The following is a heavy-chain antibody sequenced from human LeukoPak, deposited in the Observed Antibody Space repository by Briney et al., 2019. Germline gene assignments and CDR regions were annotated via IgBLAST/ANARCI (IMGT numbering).Heavy chain of an antibody. CDR3: ARDQPPNYYGSGSYYKTFDY. Sequence: GGSVKVSCKASGYTFTSYGISWVRQAPGQGLEWMGWISAYNGNTNYAQKLQGRVTMTTDTSTSTAYMELRSLRSDDTAVYYCARDQPPNYYGSGSYYKTFDYWGQGTLVTVSS. V-gene: IGHV1-18*01. CDR1: GYTFTSYG. D-gene: IGHD3-10*01. CDR2: ISAYNGNT. J-gene: IGHJ4*02.